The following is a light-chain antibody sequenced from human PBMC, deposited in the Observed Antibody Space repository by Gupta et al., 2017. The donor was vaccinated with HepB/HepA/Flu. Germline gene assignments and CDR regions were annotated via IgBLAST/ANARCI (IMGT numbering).Light chain of an antibody. CDR2: DDI. CDR3: QVWDSGSDQAV. V-gene: IGLV3-21*03. CDR1: NIGSRS. Sequence: SYVLTQPPSVSVAPGKTAMIPCEVNNIGSRSVHWYRQWPGQAPVLVVNDDIERPSGIPERLSGFNSGDTATLTITGVEAGDEADYYCQVWDSGSDQAVFGGGTKLTV. J-gene: IGLJ3*02.